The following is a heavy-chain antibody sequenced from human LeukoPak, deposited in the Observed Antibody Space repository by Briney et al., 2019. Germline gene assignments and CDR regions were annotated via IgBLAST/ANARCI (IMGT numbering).Heavy chain of an antibody. D-gene: IGHD6-19*01. CDR2: IHPSNSDT. J-gene: IGHJ5*02. V-gene: IGHV5-51*01. Sequence: GESLKISCKGSEYSFTNYWIGWVRQMPGKGLEWMGIIHPSNSDTRYSPSFQGQVTISADKSISTAYLQWSSLKASDTAMYYCARYSVGPYSSGWHGWFDPWGQGTLVTVS. CDR3: ARYSVGPYSSGWHGWFDP. CDR1: EYSFTNYW.